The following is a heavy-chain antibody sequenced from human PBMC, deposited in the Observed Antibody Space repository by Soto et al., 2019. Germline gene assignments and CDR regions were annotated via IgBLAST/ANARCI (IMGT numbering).Heavy chain of an antibody. V-gene: IGHV4-31*03. CDR1: GGSISSGGYY. CDR2: IYYSGST. CDR3: ARLASPDYYYYYYMDV. J-gene: IGHJ6*03. Sequence: PSETLSLTCTVSGGSISSGGYYWSWIRQHPGKGLEWIGYIYYSGSTYYNPSLKSRVTISVDTSKNQFSLKLSSVTAADTAVYYCARLASPDYYYYYYMDVWGKGTTVTVSS. D-gene: IGHD3-3*02.